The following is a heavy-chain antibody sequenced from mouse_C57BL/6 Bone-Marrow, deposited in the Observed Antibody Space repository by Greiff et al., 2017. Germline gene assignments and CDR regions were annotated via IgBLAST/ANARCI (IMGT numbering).Heavy chain of an antibody. V-gene: IGHV1-50*01. J-gene: IGHJ4*01. CDR2: IDPSDGYT. CDR3: ARWGSRRIYGRSAMDD. Sequence: QVQLQQPGAELVKPGASVKLSCKASGYTFTSYWMRWVNQRPGQGLEWIGEIDPSDGYTNYNQKFKGKATLTVDTSSSTAYMQLSSLTSEDSAGYYWARWGSRRIYGRSAMDDWGQGTSVTVSS. D-gene: IGHD1-1*01. CDR1: GYTFTSYW.